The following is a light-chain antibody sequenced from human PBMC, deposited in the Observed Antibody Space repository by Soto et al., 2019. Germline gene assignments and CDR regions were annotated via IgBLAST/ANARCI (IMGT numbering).Light chain of an antibody. V-gene: IGKV1-33*01. CDR1: QDIKNY. CDR3: QQYDNLPLT. CDR2: DAS. J-gene: IGKJ4*01. Sequence: DIQMTQSPSSLSASVGYRGTITCQASQDIKNYLNWYQQKSGKAPKLLIYDASDLETGVPSRFSGSGSGTDFTFTINSLQPEDIATYYCQQYDNLPLTFGGGTKVDI.